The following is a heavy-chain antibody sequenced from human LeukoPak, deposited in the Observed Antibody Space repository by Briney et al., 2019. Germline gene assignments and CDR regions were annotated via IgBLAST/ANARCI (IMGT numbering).Heavy chain of an antibody. Sequence: SETLSLTCTVSGGSISNYYWSWIRQPPGKGLEWIGYIYYSGSTHYNPSLKSRVSISLDTYKNQFSLKLSSVTAADTAVYYCARGGGYASPIGYWGQGALVTVSS. CDR1: GGSISNYY. D-gene: IGHD5-12*01. CDR3: ARGGGYASPIGY. J-gene: IGHJ4*02. CDR2: IYYSGST. V-gene: IGHV4-59*01.